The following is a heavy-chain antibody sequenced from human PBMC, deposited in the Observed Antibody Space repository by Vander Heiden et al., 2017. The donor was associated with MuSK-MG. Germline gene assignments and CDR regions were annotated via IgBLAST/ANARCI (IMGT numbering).Heavy chain of an antibody. CDR1: GYSISSGYY. J-gene: IGHJ4*02. D-gene: IGHD6-13*01. CDR2: IYHSGGT. Sequence: QVQLQESGPGLVKPSETLSLTCTVSGYSISSGYYWGWIRQPPGKGLEWIGSIYHSGGTYYNPSLKSRVTISVDTSKNQFSLKLSSVTAADTAVYYCARGGPPPAAGSIFDYWGQGTLVTVSS. V-gene: IGHV4-38-2*02. CDR3: ARGGPPPAAGSIFDY.